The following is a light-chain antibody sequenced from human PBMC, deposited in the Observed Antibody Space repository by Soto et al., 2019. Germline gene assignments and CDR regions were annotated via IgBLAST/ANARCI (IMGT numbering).Light chain of an antibody. J-gene: IGKJ5*01. CDR2: GAS. V-gene: IGKV3-11*01. CDR3: QQRSNWPIT. Sequence: EIVMTQSPATLSVSPGERATLSCRASQSVGSGLSWYQQKPGQAPRLLIYGASTRATGIPARFSGSGSGTDFTLTISDLEPADFAVYYCQQRSNWPITFGQGTRLEIK. CDR1: QSVGSG.